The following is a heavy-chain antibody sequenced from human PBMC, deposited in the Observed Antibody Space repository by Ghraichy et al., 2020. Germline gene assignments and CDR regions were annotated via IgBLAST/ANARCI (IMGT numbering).Heavy chain of an antibody. CDR1: GFTFRTYA. D-gene: IGHD3/OR15-3a*01. CDR2: ITDNGGTT. CDR3: AKFARDWPNEYLQH. J-gene: IGHJ1*01. Sequence: RGSLRLSCAASGFTFRTYAMSWVRQAPGKGLEWVSAITDNGGTTYDAESVKGRFTISRDNYKNTLFLQMNSLRGEDTVVYYCAKFARDWPNEYLQHWGQGALVTFSS. V-gene: IGHV3-23*01.